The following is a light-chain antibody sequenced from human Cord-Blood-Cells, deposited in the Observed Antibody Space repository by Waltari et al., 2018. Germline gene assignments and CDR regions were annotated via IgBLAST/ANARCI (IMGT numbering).Light chain of an antibody. J-gene: IGLJ2*01. Sequence: QSALTQPASVSGSPGQSITISCTGTSSDVGGYNYVSWYQQHPGKAPKLMIYDVSNRPSGVSKRFSGSKSGNTASLTISGLQAEDEADYCCSSYTSSSTVVFGGGTKLTVL. CDR1: SSDVGGYNY. CDR2: DVS. CDR3: SSYTSSSTVV. V-gene: IGLV2-14*01.